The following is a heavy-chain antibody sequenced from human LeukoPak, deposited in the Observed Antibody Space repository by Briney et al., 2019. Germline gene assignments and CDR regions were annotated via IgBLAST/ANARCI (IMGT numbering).Heavy chain of an antibody. CDR1: GFTFCAYR. J-gene: IGHJ5*02. V-gene: IGHV3-48*04. CDR2: ISSTGGTK. CDR3: ASGLNWFDP. Sequence: PGGSLRLSCAASGFTFCAYRMTWVRQAPRKGLEWISFISSTGGTKYYADSVKGRFTISRDNAKNSLYLQMNSLRAEDTAVYYCASGLNWFDPWGQGTLVTVSS.